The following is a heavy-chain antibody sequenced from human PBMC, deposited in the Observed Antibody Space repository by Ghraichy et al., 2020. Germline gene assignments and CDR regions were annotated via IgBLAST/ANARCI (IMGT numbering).Heavy chain of an antibody. CDR1: GFTFSNAW. CDR3: TTDRPWFDP. CDR2: IKSKTDGGTI. J-gene: IGHJ5*02. V-gene: IGHV3-15*01. Sequence: GESLNISCAASGFTFSNAWMSWVRQAPGKGLEWVGRIKSKTDGGTIDYAAPVRGRFTISRDDSKSTLYLQMNSLKTEDTATYFCTTDRPWFDPWGQGTLVTVSS.